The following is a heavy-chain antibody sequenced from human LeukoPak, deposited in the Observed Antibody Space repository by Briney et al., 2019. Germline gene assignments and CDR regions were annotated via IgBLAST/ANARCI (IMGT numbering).Heavy chain of an antibody. CDR1: GYTFTGYY. CDR3: ARGYCSGGSCYSFENWFDP. J-gene: IGHJ5*02. D-gene: IGHD2-15*01. CDR2: INPNSGGT. Sequence: ASVKVSCKAAGYTFTGYYMFWVRQAPGQGLEWMGRINPNSGGTNYAQKFQGRVTMTRDTSISTAYMELSRLRSDDTAVYYCARGYCSGGSCYSFENWFDPWGQRTLVTVSS. V-gene: IGHV1-2*06.